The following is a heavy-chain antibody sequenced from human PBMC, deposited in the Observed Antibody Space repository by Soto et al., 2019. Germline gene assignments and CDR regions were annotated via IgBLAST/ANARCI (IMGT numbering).Heavy chain of an antibody. CDR3: GTEGQNGYIPYYIET. J-gene: IGHJ4*01. D-gene: IGHD5-12*01. V-gene: IGHV3-33*01. CDR2: IWYDASKQ. Sequence: QPGGSLRLSCEMSGFSFSVYGMHWVRQAPGKGLEWVAVIWYDASKQFYAASVEGRFTISRDNSKAILYLQMNSLRAEDTAVYYCGTEGQNGYIPYYIETWGQGVPVTVSS. CDR1: GFSFSVYG.